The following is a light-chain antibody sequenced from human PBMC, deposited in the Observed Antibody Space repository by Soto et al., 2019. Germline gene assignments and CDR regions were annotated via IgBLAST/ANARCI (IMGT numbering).Light chain of an antibody. V-gene: IGLV1-40*01. CDR3: QSYDSSLSAV. CDR2: GNN. CDR1: SSNIGAGYD. Sequence: QSVLTQPPSVSGAPGQRVTISCTGSSSNIGAGYDVHWYQQFPGTAPKLLIYGNNNRPSGVPDRFSGSKSGTSASLAITGLQAEDEADYYCQSYDSSLSAVFGGGTKVTVL. J-gene: IGLJ2*01.